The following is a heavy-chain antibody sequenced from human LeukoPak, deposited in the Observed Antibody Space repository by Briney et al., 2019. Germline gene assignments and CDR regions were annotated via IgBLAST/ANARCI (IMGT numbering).Heavy chain of an antibody. CDR2: INHSGST. CDR3: ARAPNYDLWSGYPRNWFDP. V-gene: IGHV4-34*01. D-gene: IGHD3-3*01. J-gene: IGHJ5*02. Sequence: SETLSLTCAVYGGSFSGYYWSWIRQPPGKGLEWIGEINHSGSTNYNPSLKSRVTISVDTSKNQFSLKLSSVTAADTAVYYCARAPNYDLWSGYPRNWFDPWGQGTLVTVSS. CDR1: GGSFSGYY.